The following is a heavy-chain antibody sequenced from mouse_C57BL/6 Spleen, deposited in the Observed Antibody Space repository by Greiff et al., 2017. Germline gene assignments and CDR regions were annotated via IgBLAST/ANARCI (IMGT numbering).Heavy chain of an antibody. V-gene: IGHV1-7*01. CDR1: GYTFTSYW. Sequence: VQLQQSGAELAKPGASVKLSCKASGYTFTSYWMHWVKQRPGQGLEWIGYINPSSGYTKYNQKFKDKATLTADKSSSTAYMQLSSLTYEDSAVYDCARDYYGSSPYFDYWGQGTTLTVSS. CDR3: ARDYYGSSPYFDY. CDR2: INPSSGYT. J-gene: IGHJ2*01. D-gene: IGHD1-1*01.